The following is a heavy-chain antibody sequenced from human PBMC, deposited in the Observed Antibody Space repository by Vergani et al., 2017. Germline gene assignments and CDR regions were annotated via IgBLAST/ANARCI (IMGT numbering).Heavy chain of an antibody. CDR1: GGTFSSYA. V-gene: IGHV1-69*09. CDR3: AELRYFDY. J-gene: IGHJ4*02. Sequence: QVQLVQSGAEVKKPGSSVKVSCKASGGTFSSYAISWVRQAPGQGLEWMGRIIPILGTANYAQKFQGRVTITADTSRNQFSLKLSSVTAADTAVYYCAELRYFDYWGQGTLVTVSS. D-gene: IGHD1-7*01. CDR2: IIPILGTA.